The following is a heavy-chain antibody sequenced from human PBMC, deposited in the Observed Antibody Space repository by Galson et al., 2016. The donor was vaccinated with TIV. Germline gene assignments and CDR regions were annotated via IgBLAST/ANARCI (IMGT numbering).Heavy chain of an antibody. J-gene: IGHJ5*02. V-gene: IGHV3-33*01. CDR3: ARAWLWEGPHSGSGS. CDR1: GFTFSSYG. Sequence: SLRLSCAASGFTFSSYGMHWVRQAPGKGLEWVAVIWYDGTNKIYADSVKDRFTISRDDPKNTLYLEMKSLGDEGTAIYYCARAWLWEGPHSGSGSWGQVTLVTVSS. CDR2: IWYDGTNK. D-gene: IGHD5-12*01.